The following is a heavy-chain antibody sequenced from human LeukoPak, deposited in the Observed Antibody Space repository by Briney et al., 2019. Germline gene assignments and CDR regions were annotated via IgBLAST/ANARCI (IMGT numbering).Heavy chain of an antibody. J-gene: IGHJ4*02. CDR3: ARGEGSYSSRPDY. D-gene: IGHD3-10*01. Sequence: GGSLRLSCAASGFTFSSYAMSWVRQAPGKGLEWVSVIYSDDRTYYADSVKGRFTISKDNSKNTLYLQMNSLRAEGTAVYYCARGEGSYSSRPDYWGQGTLVTVSS. CDR2: IYSDDRT. CDR1: GFTFSSYA. V-gene: IGHV3-23*05.